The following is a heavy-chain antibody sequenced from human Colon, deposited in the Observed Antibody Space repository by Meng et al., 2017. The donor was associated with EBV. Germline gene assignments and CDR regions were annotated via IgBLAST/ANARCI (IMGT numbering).Heavy chain of an antibody. CDR2: IHSSGST. D-gene: IGHD3-10*01. J-gene: IGHJ5*02. Sequence: QVPPQWSAPGLVKPSPPLSFNFTASGGSISSGGYYWSWNSQHPGKGLEWIGYIHSSGSTYYNPSLRSRLTISVDTSKNQFSLKLSSVTAADTAVYYCARASYGSGSPLGESWFDPWGQGTLVTVSS. CDR1: GGSISSGGYY. V-gene: IGHV4-31*03. CDR3: ARASYGSGSPLGESWFDP.